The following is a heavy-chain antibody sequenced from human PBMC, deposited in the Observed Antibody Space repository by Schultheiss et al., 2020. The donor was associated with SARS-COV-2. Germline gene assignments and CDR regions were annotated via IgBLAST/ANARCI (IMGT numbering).Heavy chain of an antibody. CDR1: GFTFSSYE. CDR2: ISSSGSTI. CDR3: ARELAIAAASPGYYYYGMDV. J-gene: IGHJ6*02. Sequence: SLKISCAASGFTFSSYEMNWVRQAPGKGLEWVSYISSSGSTIYYADSVKGRFTISRDNAKNSLYLQMNSLRAEDTAVYYCARELAIAAASPGYYYYGMDVWGQGTTVTVSS. V-gene: IGHV3-48*03. D-gene: IGHD6-13*01.